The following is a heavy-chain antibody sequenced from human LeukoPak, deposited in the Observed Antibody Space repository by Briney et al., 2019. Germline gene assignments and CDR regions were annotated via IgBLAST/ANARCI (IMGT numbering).Heavy chain of an antibody. J-gene: IGHJ4*02. V-gene: IGHV3-21*01. Sequence: GSLRLSCAASGFIFRRYDMNWVRQAPGKGLEWVSFISSSSISIYYGDSVQGRFTVSRDNARNLLYLEMNTLRAEGTAVYYCARVYDVLTGGFDYWGQGALVTVSS. CDR1: GFIFRRYD. CDR2: ISSSSISI. CDR3: ARVYDVLTGGFDY. D-gene: IGHD3-9*01.